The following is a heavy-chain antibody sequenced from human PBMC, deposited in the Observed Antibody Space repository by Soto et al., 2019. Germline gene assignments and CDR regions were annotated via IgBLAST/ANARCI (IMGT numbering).Heavy chain of an antibody. V-gene: IGHV3-33*01. J-gene: IGHJ6*02. CDR3: ARDNRDYGDYLPDYYYYGMDV. CDR2: IWYDGSNK. Sequence: QVQLVESGGGVVQPGRSLRLSCAASGFTFSSYGRHWVRQAPGKGLEWVAVIWYDGSNKYYADSVKGRFTISRDNSKDTLYRQMNSLRAEDTAVYYCARDNRDYGDYLPDYYYYGMDVWGQGTTVTVS. CDR1: GFTFSSYG. D-gene: IGHD4-17*01.